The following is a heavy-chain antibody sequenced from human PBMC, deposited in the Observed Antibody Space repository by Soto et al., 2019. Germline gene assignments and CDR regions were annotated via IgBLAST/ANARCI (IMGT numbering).Heavy chain of an antibody. CDR3: ARETGGDHHGQIDY. Sequence: GGSLRLSCAASGFTFSSYSMNWVRQAPGKGLEWVSYISSSSSTIYYADSVKGRFTISRDNAKNSLYLQMNSLRAEDTAVYYCARETGGDHHGQIDYWGQGTLVTVSS. V-gene: IGHV3-48*01. J-gene: IGHJ4*02. D-gene: IGHD2-21*02. CDR2: ISSSSSTI. CDR1: GFTFSSYS.